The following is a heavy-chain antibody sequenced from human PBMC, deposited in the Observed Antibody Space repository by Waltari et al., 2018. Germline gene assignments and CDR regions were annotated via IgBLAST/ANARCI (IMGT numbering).Heavy chain of an antibody. Sequence: QAQLQELGPGQVKPSETLSFRCAVSGDSISTSPFYWGWVRQPPGTGLGGVGSVYYNGYKFYNPSLKSRLTLSMDTSNNHFSLSLTSVTAADTAIYYCVRQRSADFWSGYFDLWGQGTLVTVSS. CDR1: GDSISTSPFY. CDR2: VYYNGYK. J-gene: IGHJ4*02. CDR3: VRQRSADFWSGYFDL. V-gene: IGHV4-39*01. D-gene: IGHD3-3*01.